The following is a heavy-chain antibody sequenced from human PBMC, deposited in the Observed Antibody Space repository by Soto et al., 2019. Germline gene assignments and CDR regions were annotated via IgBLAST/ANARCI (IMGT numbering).Heavy chain of an antibody. J-gene: IGHJ6*03. CDR3: ARGGVGDCSGGSCHRCYYYYMDV. D-gene: IGHD2-15*01. Sequence: ASVKVSCKASGYTFTSYDINWVRQATGQGLEWMGWMNPNSGNTGYAQKFQGRVTMTRNTSISTAYMELSSLRSEDTALYYGARGGVGDCSGGSCHRCYYYYMDVWGKGTTVTVSS. V-gene: IGHV1-8*01. CDR2: MNPNSGNT. CDR1: GYTFTSYD.